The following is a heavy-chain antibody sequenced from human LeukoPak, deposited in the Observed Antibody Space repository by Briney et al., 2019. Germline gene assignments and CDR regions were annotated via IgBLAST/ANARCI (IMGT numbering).Heavy chain of an antibody. J-gene: IGHJ6*03. Sequence: ASVKVSCKASGYTFTGYYMHWVRQAPGQGLEWMGWINTNTGNPTYAQGFTGRFVFSLDTSVSTAYLQISSLKAEDTAVYYCAREGVSYYYYYMDVWGKGTTVTVSS. CDR3: AREGVSYYYYYMDV. CDR1: GYTFTGYY. V-gene: IGHV7-4-1*02. CDR2: INTNTGNP.